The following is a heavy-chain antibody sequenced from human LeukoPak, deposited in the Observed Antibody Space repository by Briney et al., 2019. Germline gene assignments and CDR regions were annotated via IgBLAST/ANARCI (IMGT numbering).Heavy chain of an antibody. CDR2: IYYSGST. Sequence: SETLSLTCTVSGGSISSSSYYWGWIRQPPGKGLEWIGSIYYSGSTYYNPSLKSRVTISVDTSKNQFSLKLSSVTAADTAVYYCARQLDYCSSTSCYRVMDYWGQGTLVTVSS. J-gene: IGHJ4*02. CDR3: ARQLDYCSSTSCYRVMDY. V-gene: IGHV4-39*01. D-gene: IGHD2-2*01. CDR1: GGSISSSSYY.